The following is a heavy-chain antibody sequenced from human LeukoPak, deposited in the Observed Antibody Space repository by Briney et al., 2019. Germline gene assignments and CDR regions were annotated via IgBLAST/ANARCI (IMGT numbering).Heavy chain of an antibody. CDR2: IYHSGST. Sequence: PSETLSLTCTVSGYSISSGYYWGWIRQPPGKGLEWIGSIYHSGSTYYNPSLKSRVTISVDTSKNQFSLKLSSVTAADTAVYYCARSVQSSRGIAVAATEDYWGQGTLVTVSS. CDR3: ARSVQSSRGIAVAATEDY. V-gene: IGHV4-38-2*02. D-gene: IGHD6-19*01. CDR1: GYSISSGYY. J-gene: IGHJ4*02.